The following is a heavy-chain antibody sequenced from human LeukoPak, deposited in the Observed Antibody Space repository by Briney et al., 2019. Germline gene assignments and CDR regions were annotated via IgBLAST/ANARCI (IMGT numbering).Heavy chain of an antibody. Sequence: KSSETLSLTCTVSGGSISRYYWSWIRQTAGKGLEWIGRFYTSGNTNYNPSLKRRVTMSVEKSKNQFSLKLSSVTAADTAVYYCVRDFGSGSSRRNNYYMDVWGKGTTVTVSS. CDR3: VRDFGSGSSRRNNYYMDV. J-gene: IGHJ6*03. CDR1: GGSISRYY. D-gene: IGHD3-10*01. V-gene: IGHV4-4*07. CDR2: FYTSGNT.